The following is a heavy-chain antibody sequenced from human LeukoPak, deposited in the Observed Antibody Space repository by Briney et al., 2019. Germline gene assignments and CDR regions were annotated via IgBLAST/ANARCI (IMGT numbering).Heavy chain of an antibody. Sequence: GTLVTVCCTASGHTFISYGISWVRLAPGQGLEWMGWISGYTANTNYAQTLQGRVTMTTDTSTNTAYMELRSLRSDDTAVYYCARDGCGRTCSSNIYYFDYWGQGTLVT. CDR3: ARDGCGRTCSSNIYYFDY. V-gene: IGHV1-18*01. CDR2: ISGYTANT. J-gene: IGHJ4*02. CDR1: GHTFISYG. D-gene: IGHD2-15*01.